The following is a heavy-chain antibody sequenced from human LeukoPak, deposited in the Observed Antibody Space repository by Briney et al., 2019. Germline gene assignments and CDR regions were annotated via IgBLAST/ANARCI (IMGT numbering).Heavy chain of an antibody. CDR2: IYYSGST. CDR1: GGSISSYY. V-gene: IGHV4-59*08. J-gene: IGHJ4*02. Sequence: SETLSLTCSVSGGSISSYYWSWLRPPPGQGLEWIGYIYYSGSTNYNPSLKSRVTISVDTSKNQFSLKLSSVTAADTAVYYCASNCGGDCYSLDYWGQGTLVTVSS. D-gene: IGHD2-21*02. CDR3: ASNCGGDCYSLDY.